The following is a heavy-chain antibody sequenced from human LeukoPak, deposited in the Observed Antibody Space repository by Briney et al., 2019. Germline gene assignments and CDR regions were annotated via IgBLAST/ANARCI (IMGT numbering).Heavy chain of an antibody. Sequence: SETLSLPRAVFGYSLSSGYYWGWTRQPPGKGVEWIGRIYHSGSTYYNPSLKSRVTISVDTSKNQFSLELSSVTAADTAVYYCARVGGFRGVIITDDYWGQGTMVTVSS. V-gene: IGHV4-38-2*01. J-gene: IGHJ4*02. D-gene: IGHD3-10*01. CDR1: GYSLSSGYY. CDR2: IYHSGST. CDR3: ARVGGFRGVIITDDY.